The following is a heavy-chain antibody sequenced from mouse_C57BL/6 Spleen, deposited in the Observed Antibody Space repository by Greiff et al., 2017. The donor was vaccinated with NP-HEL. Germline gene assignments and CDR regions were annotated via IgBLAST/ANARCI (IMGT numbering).Heavy chain of an antibody. D-gene: IGHD1-1*01. CDR2: INPSTGGT. CDR1: GYSFTGYY. J-gene: IGHJ2*01. CDR3: ARSFYLDY. V-gene: IGHV1-42*01. Sequence: EVKLMESGPELVKPGASVKISCKASGYSFTGYYMNWVKQSPEKSLEWIGEINPSTGGTTYNQKFKAKATLTVDKSSSTAYMQLKSLTSEDSAVYYCARSFYLDYWGQGTTLTVSS.